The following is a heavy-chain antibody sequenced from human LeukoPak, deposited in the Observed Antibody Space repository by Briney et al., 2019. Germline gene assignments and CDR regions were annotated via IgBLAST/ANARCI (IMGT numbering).Heavy chain of an antibody. Sequence: GGSLRLSCAASGFTFSSYGMSWVRQAPGKGLEWVANINGDGSKKYYVDSVKGRFTISRDNSKNSLYLQMNSLRAEDTAVYYCARAQRIDPYVRFDYWGQGTLVTVSS. CDR3: ARAQRIDPYVRFDY. V-gene: IGHV3-7*03. CDR2: INGDGSKK. J-gene: IGHJ4*02. CDR1: GFTFSSYG. D-gene: IGHD3-16*01.